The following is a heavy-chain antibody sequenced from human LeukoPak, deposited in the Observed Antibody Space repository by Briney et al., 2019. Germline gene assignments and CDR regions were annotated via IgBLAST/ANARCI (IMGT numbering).Heavy chain of an antibody. D-gene: IGHD3-22*01. J-gene: IGHJ4*02. CDR3: ARVAGSGYYHY. V-gene: IGHV3-21*01. Sequence: GGSLRLSCAASGFTFSTYSMNRVRQAPGKGLEWVSSINGASSYIYYADSVKGRFTISRDNAKSSLYLQMSSLRAEDTAVYYCARVAGSGYYHYWGQGTLVTVSS. CDR2: INGASSYI. CDR1: GFTFSTYS.